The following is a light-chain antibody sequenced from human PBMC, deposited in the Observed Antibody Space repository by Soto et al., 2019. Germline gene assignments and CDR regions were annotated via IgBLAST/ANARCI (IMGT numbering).Light chain of an antibody. CDR2: STN. CDR1: SSNIGSNS. Sequence: QAVLTQPPSASGTPGKRVPISCSGSSSNIGSNSVNWYQQLPGTAPKLLIYSTNQRPSGVPDRFSGSKSDTSASLAISGLQSEDEADYDCASWDDSLNGEVVFGGGTKLTVL. V-gene: IGLV1-44*01. J-gene: IGLJ2*01. CDR3: ASWDDSLNGEVV.